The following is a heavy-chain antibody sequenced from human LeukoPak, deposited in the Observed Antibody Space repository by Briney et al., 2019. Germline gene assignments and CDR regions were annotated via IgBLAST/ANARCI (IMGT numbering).Heavy chain of an antibody. D-gene: IGHD3-16*01. CDR2: TRNKANSYTT. J-gene: IGHJ5*02. CDR1: GFTFSDHY. Sequence: GGSLRPSCAASGFTFSDHYMDWVRQAPGKGLEWVGRTRNKANSYTTEYAASVKGRYTISRDNAKNSLYLQMNSLRAEDTAVYYCARAGRPGMINWFDPWGQGTLVTVSS. CDR3: ARAGRPGMINWFDP. V-gene: IGHV3-72*01.